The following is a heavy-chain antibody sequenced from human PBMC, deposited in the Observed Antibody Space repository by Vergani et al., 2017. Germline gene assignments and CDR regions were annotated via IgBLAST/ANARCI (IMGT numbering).Heavy chain of an antibody. J-gene: IGHJ1*01. CDR3: ASGVPGYQLATQYFQH. CDR2: ISGSGSTT. CDR1: GFSFSDYA. Sequence: EVQLLESGGGLVQPGGSLRLSCAASGFSFSDYAMSWVRQAPGKGLEWVAAISGSGSTTYYADSVKGRFTVSRDNSKNTLFLQRNSLRPEETAVYYCASGVPGYQLATQYFQHWGQGTLVTVSS. D-gene: IGHD2-2*01. V-gene: IGHV3-23*01.